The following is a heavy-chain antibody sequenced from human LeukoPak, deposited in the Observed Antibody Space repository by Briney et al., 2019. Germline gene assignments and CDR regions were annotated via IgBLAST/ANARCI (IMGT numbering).Heavy chain of an antibody. Sequence: SQTLSLTCTVSGGSISSGGYYWSWIRQHPGKGLEWIEYIYYSGSTYYNPSLKSRVTISEDTSKNQFSLKLSSVTAADTAVYYCARGTAGYYGSGSYEGNYWGQGTLVTVSS. D-gene: IGHD3-10*01. J-gene: IGHJ4*02. CDR2: IYYSGST. CDR1: GGSISSGGYY. V-gene: IGHV4-31*03. CDR3: ARGTAGYYGSGSYEGNY.